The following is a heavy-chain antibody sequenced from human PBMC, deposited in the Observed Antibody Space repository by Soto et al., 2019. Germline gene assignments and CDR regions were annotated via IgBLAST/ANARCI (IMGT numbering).Heavy chain of an antibody. CDR3: ARASSCAYASCAFDP. Sequence: QVQLQESGPGLVKPSETLSLTCTVSGGSISTYYWSWIRQPPGKGLEWIGFIYYTGSTNYNPSLKRRVTLSLETSKNQFSLKLSYVTAAETAVYYCARASSCAYASCAFDPWGQGTLVTVSS. V-gene: IGHV4-59*01. D-gene: IGHD3-16*01. CDR1: GGSISTYY. CDR2: IYYTGST. J-gene: IGHJ5*02.